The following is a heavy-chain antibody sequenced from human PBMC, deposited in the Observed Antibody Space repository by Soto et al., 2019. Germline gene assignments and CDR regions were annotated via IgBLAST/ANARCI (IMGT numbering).Heavy chain of an antibody. V-gene: IGHV3-48*02. CDR2: INSGSSTI. D-gene: IGHD5-12*01. Sequence: EVQLVESGGGLVQPGGSLRLSCAASGFTFRSYAMNWVRQAPGKGLEWVSYINSGSSTIYSADSAKGRFSISRDNAKNTLYLQMNSLRDEDTAVYFFVRDRGYTGYDLEYWGQGALVTVSS. J-gene: IGHJ4*02. CDR3: VRDRGYTGYDLEY. CDR1: GFTFRSYA.